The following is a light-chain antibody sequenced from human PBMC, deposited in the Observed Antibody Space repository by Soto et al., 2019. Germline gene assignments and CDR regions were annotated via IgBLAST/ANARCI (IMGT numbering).Light chain of an antibody. CDR2: EVS. CDR1: SSDVGGYNY. J-gene: IGLJ3*02. Sequence: QSALTQPASVSGSPGQSITISCTGTSSDVGGYNYVSWYQQHPGKAPKLMIYEVSNRPSGVSNRFSGSKSGNTASLTISGLQAEDEADYYCSSDTSGSTWVFGGGTKVTVL. CDR3: SSDTSGSTWV. V-gene: IGLV2-14*01.